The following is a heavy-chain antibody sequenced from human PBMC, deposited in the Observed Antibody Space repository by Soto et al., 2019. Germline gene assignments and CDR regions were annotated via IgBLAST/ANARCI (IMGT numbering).Heavy chain of an antibody. CDR3: ARGGSASGGYYYYVMDV. CDR1: GFTVSDYS. CDR2: IYSGGTT. Sequence: GGSLSLSCASTGFTVSDYSMQWVRQVAGKGLEWVSVIYSGGTTYYADSVKGRFTISRDNSKNTLYLQMNSLRAEDTAVYYCARGGSASGGYYYYVMDVWGQGT. V-gene: IGHV3-66*01. D-gene: IGHD3-16*01. J-gene: IGHJ6*02.